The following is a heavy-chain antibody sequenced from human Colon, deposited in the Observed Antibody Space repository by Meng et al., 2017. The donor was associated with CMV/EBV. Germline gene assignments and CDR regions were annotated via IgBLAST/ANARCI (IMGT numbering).Heavy chain of an antibody. CDR2: IYDNKYT. Sequence: SETLSLTCPVSGDSPSSDYWSWIRQPPGKGLEWFGYIYDNKYTNFNSSLKSPVTMSVDTSKNQFSLRLSSVTAADTAVYYCARGHSGMYPLYYFDYWGQGILVTVSS. V-gene: IGHV4-59*01. D-gene: IGHD1-26*01. J-gene: IGHJ4*02. CDR3: ARGHSGMYPLYYFDY. CDR1: GDSPSSDY.